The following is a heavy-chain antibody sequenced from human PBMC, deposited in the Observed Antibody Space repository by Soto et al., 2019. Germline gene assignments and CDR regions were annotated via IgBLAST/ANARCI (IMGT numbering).Heavy chain of an antibody. D-gene: IGHD3-16*01. Sequence: GECLTIFCQSHGYTFTHYGIVWVPHMPGRGLEWMGLIFPRDSDTRYNSSFEGQVTISSDRSIATAYLQWTSLKSSDTAIYFCARLGYLIQPIDYWGQGTTVTVSS. CDR3: ARLGYLIQPIDY. V-gene: IGHV5-51*01. CDR2: IFPRDSDT. CDR1: GYTFTHYG. J-gene: IGHJ6*01.